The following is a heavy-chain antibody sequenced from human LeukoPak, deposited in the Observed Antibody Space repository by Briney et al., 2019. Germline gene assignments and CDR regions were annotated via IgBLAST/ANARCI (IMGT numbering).Heavy chain of an antibody. Sequence: SQTLSLTCTVSDGSINSGDYYWSWIRQPPGKGLEGIGYIHYSGSTYYNPSPKSRVTISVDTSKNQFSLKVRYVTAADTAVYFCARPSAAAIPDSYSYMDVWGKGTTVTVSS. D-gene: IGHD2-2*02. CDR1: DGSINSGDYY. CDR3: ARPSAAAIPDSYSYMDV. CDR2: IHYSGST. J-gene: IGHJ6*03. V-gene: IGHV4-30-4*08.